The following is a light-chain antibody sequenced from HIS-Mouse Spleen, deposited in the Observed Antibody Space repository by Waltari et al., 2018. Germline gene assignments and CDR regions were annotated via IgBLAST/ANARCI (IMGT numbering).Light chain of an antibody. J-gene: IGLJ3*02. Sequence: SYELTQPPSVSVSPGQTASITCPGDNLGDKYACWYQQKPGQSPVLVIYQDSKRPSGSPERFSGSNSGNTATLTISGTQAMDEADYYCQAWDSSTGVFGGGTKLTVL. CDR1: NLGDKY. CDR2: QDS. CDR3: QAWDSSTGV. V-gene: IGLV3-1*01.